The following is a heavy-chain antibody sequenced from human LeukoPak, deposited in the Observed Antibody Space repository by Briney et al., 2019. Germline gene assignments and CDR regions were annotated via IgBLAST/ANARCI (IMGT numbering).Heavy chain of an antibody. D-gene: IGHD6-13*01. J-gene: IGHJ6*02. CDR2: IYSGGST. CDR3: ARDRQQLVPANYYYYGMDV. Sequence: GGSLRLSCAASGFTVSSNYMSWVRQAPGKGLEWVSVIYSGGSTYYADSVKGRFTISRDNSKNTLYLQMYSLRAEDTAVYYCARDRQQLVPANYYYYGMDVWGQGTTVTVSS. V-gene: IGHV3-53*01. CDR1: GFTVSSNY.